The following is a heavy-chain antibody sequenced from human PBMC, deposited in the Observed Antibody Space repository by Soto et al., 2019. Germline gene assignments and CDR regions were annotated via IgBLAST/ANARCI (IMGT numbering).Heavy chain of an antibody. V-gene: IGHV4-59*01. Sequence: PSETLSLTCTVSGGSFSSYDWSWIRQPPGKGLEWIGYIYYSGSTNYNPSLKSRVTISVDTSKNQFSLKLSSVTAADTAVYYCAIDTTMIVPNAFDIWGQGTMVTVSS. CDR1: GGSFSSYD. J-gene: IGHJ3*02. D-gene: IGHD3-22*01. CDR2: IYYSGST. CDR3: AIDTTMIVPNAFDI.